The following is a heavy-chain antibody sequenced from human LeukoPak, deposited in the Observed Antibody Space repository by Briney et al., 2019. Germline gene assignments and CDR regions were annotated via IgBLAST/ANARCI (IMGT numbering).Heavy chain of an antibody. V-gene: IGHV5-51*01. D-gene: IGHD3-10*01. CDR3: ATSESQAKFDF. CDR1: GYSFTTYW. Sequence: GESLKISCEGSGYSFTTYWIGWVRQMPGKGLEWMGIIFPGDSDTLYSLSFQGQVTISADKSINTAYLQWSSLKASDTAMYYCATSESQAKFDFWGQGTLVTVSS. J-gene: IGHJ4*02. CDR2: IFPGDSDT.